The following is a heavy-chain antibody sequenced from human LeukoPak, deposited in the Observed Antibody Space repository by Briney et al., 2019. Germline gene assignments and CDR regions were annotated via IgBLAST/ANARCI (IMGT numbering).Heavy chain of an antibody. CDR1: GYSISSGYY. CDR2: IYHSGST. D-gene: IGHD4-23*01. CDR3: ARVPGVGGYFDY. J-gene: IGHJ4*02. Sequence: SETLSLTCTVSGYSISSGYYWGWIRQPPGKGLEWIGSIYHSGSTYYNPSLKSRVTISVDTSKNQFSLKLSSVTAADTAVYYCARVPGVGGYFDYWGQGTLVTVSS. V-gene: IGHV4-38-2*02.